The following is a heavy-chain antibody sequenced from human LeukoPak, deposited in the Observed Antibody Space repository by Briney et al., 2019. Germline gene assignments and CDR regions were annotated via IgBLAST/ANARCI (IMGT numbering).Heavy chain of an antibody. CDR2: IYYSGST. J-gene: IGHJ4*02. V-gene: IGHV4-59*12. CDR3: ARGPPYFDY. CDR1: GGSISSYY. Sequence: SETLSLTCTVSGGSISSYYWNWIRQPPGKGLEWIGYIYYSGSTNYNPSLKSRITMSVDKSKNQFSLKLSSVTAADTAVYYCARGPPYFDYWGQGTLVTVSS.